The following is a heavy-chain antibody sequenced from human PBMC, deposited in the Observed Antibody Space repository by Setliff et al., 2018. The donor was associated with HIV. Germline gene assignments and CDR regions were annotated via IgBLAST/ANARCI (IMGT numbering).Heavy chain of an antibody. J-gene: IGHJ4*02. V-gene: IGHV3-33*06. D-gene: IGHD6-13*01. CDR3: AKDRHAAAGTGGFDF. Sequence: LRLSCAASGFTFSSYTMNWVRQAPGKGLEWVAVIWYDGSNKYYADSMKGRFTISRDNSKNTLYLQMNSLRAEDTAVYYCAKDRHAAAGTGGFDFWGQGTLVTVSS. CDR2: IWYDGSNK. CDR1: GFTFSSYT.